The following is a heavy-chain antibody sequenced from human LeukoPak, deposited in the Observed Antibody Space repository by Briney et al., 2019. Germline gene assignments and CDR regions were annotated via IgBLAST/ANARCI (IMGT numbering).Heavy chain of an antibody. CDR2: ISSEAYGGTP. Sequence: GGSLRLSCTASGFTFGDYAMTWVRQAPGKGLEWVGFISSEAYGGTPEYAPSVKGRFTISRDDSKSIAYLQMNSLKTEDTAVYYCTRDQTPYYWGQGTLVTVSS. J-gene: IGHJ4*02. CDR3: TRDQTPYY. V-gene: IGHV3-49*04. CDR1: GFTFGDYA.